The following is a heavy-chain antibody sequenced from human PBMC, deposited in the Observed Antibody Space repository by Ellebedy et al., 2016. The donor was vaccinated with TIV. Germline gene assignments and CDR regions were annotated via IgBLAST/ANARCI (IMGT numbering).Heavy chain of an antibody. Sequence: MPSETLSLTCAVYGGSFSGYYWSWIRQPPGKGLEWIGEINHSGSTNYNPSLKSRVTISVDTSKNQFSLKLSSVTAADTAVYYCARHRRASSDKVFFDYWGQGTLVTVSS. CDR1: GGSFSGYY. V-gene: IGHV4-34*01. CDR3: ARHRRASSDKVFFDY. D-gene: IGHD6-13*01. J-gene: IGHJ4*02. CDR2: INHSGST.